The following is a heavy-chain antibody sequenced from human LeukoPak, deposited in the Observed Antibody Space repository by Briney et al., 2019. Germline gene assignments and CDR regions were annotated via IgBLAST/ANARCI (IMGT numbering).Heavy chain of an antibody. Sequence: GGSLRLSCATSGFTFSTFWMHWVRQAPGKGLVWVSRINHDGSSTNYADSVKGRFTISRDNAKNTLYLQMNSLRAEDTAVYYCARDRPMIVVADASDIWGQGTMVTVSS. CDR1: GFTFSTFW. CDR2: INHDGSST. D-gene: IGHD3-22*01. V-gene: IGHV3-74*01. CDR3: ARDRPMIVVADASDI. J-gene: IGHJ3*02.